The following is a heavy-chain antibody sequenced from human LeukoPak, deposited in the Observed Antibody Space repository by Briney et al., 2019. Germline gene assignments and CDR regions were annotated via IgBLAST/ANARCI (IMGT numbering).Heavy chain of an antibody. V-gene: IGHV3-30*18. D-gene: IGHD5-18*01. CDR1: GSTFSSFA. CDR2: ISDDGSNK. Sequence: GGSLRLSCAASGSTFSSFAIHWVRQAPGRGLEGVTAISDDGSNKYYADSVKGRFTISRDNSKNTLYVQMSSLTAENTAVYYCAKAVKGYSYGDDAFDIWGQGTMVIVSS. CDR3: AKAVKGYSYGDDAFDI. J-gene: IGHJ3*02.